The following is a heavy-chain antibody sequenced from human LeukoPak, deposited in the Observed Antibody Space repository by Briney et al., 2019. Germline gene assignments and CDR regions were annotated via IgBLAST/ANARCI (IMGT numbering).Heavy chain of an antibody. CDR1: GYTFTSYY. CDR3: ARVRYRLAETYIDY. D-gene: IGHD3-16*01. V-gene: IGHV1-46*01. Sequence: ASVKVSCKASGYTFTSYYMHWVRQAPGQGLEWMGVINPSGGTTNYAQKFQGRITMTRDTSTSTVYMELSSLRSEDTAVYYCARVRYRLAETYIDYWGQGTLVTVSS. J-gene: IGHJ4*02. CDR2: INPSGGTT.